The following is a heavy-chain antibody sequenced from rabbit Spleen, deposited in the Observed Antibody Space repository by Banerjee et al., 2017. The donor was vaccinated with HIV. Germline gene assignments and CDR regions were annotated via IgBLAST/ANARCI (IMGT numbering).Heavy chain of an antibody. CDR2: IYAARGTT. CDR3: ARAIVPWLGLTRLDL. CDR1: GFDFTNYY. J-gene: IGHJ3*01. Sequence: QLVESGGGLVQPGGSLKLSCKASGFDFTNYYITWVRQAPGKGLEWIGIIYAARGTTDYASWVNGRFTISSDNAQTTVDLKMTSLTAADTATYFCARAIVPWLGLTRLDLWGPGTLVTVS. V-gene: IGHV1S7*01. D-gene: IGHD4-1*01.